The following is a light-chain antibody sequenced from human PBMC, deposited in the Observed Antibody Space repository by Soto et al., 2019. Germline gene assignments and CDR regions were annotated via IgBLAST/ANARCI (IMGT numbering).Light chain of an antibody. CDR2: KDS. CDR3: QVWDRSTRV. J-gene: IGLJ3*02. CDR1: KLGNKY. Sequence: SSELTQPPSVSVSPGQTASITCSGDKLGNKYACWYQQKPGQSPVLVIYKDSKRPSGTPERFSGSNSGNTATLTISGTQAMDEADYYCQVWDRSTRVFGGGTKVTVL. V-gene: IGLV3-1*01.